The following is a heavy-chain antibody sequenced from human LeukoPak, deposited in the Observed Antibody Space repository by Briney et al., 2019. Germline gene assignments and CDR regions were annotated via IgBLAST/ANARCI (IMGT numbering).Heavy chain of an antibody. CDR1: GFTFSSYE. V-gene: IGHV3-48*03. D-gene: IGHD6-19*01. CDR3: ARAHIAVAGTFGY. CDR2: ISSSGSTI. Sequence: GGSLRLSCAASGFTFSSYEMNWVRQAPGKGLEWVSYISSSGSTIYYADSVKGRFTISRDNAKNSLYLQMNSLRAEDTAVYYCARAHIAVAGTFGYWGQGTLVTVST. J-gene: IGHJ4*02.